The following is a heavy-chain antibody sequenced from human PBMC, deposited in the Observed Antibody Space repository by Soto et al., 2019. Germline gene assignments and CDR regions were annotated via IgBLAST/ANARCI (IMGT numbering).Heavy chain of an antibody. D-gene: IGHD3-22*01. Sequence: VQLLESGGGLVQPGGSLRLSCAASGFSFNCFAMSWVRQAPGKGLEWVSAISGDGYSTYYADSVKGRFTVSRDNSNNTHYLQMDSLRAEDTAVYYCAKSSGYYDSRARFDYWGQGSLVTVSS. J-gene: IGHJ4*02. CDR1: GFSFNCFA. CDR3: AKSSGYYDSRARFDY. CDR2: ISGDGYST. V-gene: IGHV3-23*01.